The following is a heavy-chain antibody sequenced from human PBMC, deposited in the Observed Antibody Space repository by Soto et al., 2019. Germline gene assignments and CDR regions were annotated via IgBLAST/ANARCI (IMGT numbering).Heavy chain of an antibody. D-gene: IGHD6-13*01. CDR3: QQLGRADYYYGMDV. CDR2: ISAYNGNT. Sequence: ASVKVSCKASGYIFTTYGISWVRQAPGQGLEWMGWISAYNGNTKYAQNLQGRVTLTTDTSTYTVYMELRSLQSDDTAVYYCQQLGRADYYYGMDVWGQGTTVTVSS. J-gene: IGHJ6*02. V-gene: IGHV1-18*01. CDR1: GYIFTTYG.